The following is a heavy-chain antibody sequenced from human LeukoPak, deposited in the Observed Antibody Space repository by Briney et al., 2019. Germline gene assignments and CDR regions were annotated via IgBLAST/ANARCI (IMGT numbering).Heavy chain of an antibody. V-gene: IGHV3-33*06. Sequence: SGRSLRLSCAASGFTFSSYGMHWVRQAPGKGLEWVAVIWYDGSNKYYADSVKGRFTISRDNSKNTLYLQMNSLRAEDTAVYYCAKDGTEVTTYYYYMDVWGKGTTVTVSS. D-gene: IGHD4-17*01. J-gene: IGHJ6*03. CDR1: GFTFSSYG. CDR3: AKDGTEVTTYYYYMDV. CDR2: IWYDGSNK.